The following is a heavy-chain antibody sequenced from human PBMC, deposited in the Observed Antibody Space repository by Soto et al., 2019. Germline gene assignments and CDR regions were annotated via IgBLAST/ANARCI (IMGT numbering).Heavy chain of an antibody. CDR2: IVKDGSLQ. CDR1: GFTFSNYG. Sequence: QVQLVESGGGVVQPGRSLRLSCAASGFTFSNYGMHWVGQAPGKGLEWVAVIVKDGSLQHYGDSVKGRFTISRDNSKNMLFLQMESLRAEDTAVYYCARDDDFPDNGLDYWGQGILVTVSS. D-gene: IGHD1-1*01. J-gene: IGHJ4*02. V-gene: IGHV3-33*01. CDR3: ARDDDFPDNGLDY.